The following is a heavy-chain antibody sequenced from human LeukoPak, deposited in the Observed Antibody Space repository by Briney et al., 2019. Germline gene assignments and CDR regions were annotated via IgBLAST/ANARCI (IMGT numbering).Heavy chain of an antibody. J-gene: IGHJ4*02. CDR3: ARGYYYDSSGYYYDYFDY. D-gene: IGHD3-22*01. Sequence: GASVKVSCKASGYTFTSYGISWVRQAPGQGLEWMGWISAYNGNTNYALNLQGRVTMTTDTSTSTAYVELRSLRSDDTAMYYCARGYYYDSSGYYYDYFDYWGQGTLVTVSS. V-gene: IGHV1-18*01. CDR2: ISAYNGNT. CDR1: GYTFTSYG.